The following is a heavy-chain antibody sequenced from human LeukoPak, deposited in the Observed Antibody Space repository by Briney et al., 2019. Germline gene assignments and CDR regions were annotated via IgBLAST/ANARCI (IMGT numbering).Heavy chain of an antibody. D-gene: IGHD4-23*01. Sequence: PGGSLRLSCAASGFTVSSNYMSWVRQAPGKGLEWVSVIYSGGSTYYADSVKGRFTISRDNSKNTLYLQMNSLRAEDTAVYYCARETPTVVTPGGLDYWGQGTLVTVSS. CDR3: ARETPTVVTPGGLDY. V-gene: IGHV3-66*01. CDR1: GFTVSSNY. J-gene: IGHJ4*02. CDR2: IYSGGST.